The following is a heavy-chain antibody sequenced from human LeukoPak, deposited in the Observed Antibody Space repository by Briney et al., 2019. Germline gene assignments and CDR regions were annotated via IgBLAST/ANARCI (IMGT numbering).Heavy chain of an antibody. D-gene: IGHD3-10*01. CDR3: ARETPYGSGSYPFDY. CDR2: IYTSGST. CDR1: GGSISSYY. J-gene: IGHJ4*02. Sequence: SETLSLTCTVSGGSISSYYWSWLRQPAGKGLEWIGRIYTSGSTNYNPSLKSRVTMSVDTSKNQFSLKLNSVTAADTAVYYCARETPYGSGSYPFDYRGQGILVTVSS. V-gene: IGHV4-4*07.